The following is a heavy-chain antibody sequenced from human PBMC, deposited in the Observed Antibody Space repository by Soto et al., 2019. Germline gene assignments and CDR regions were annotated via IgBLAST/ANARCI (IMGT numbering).Heavy chain of an antibody. CDR2: TYYRSKWYN. D-gene: IGHD6-19*01. J-gene: IGHJ4*02. CDR1: GDSVSGNSAA. Sequence: SQTLSLTGAISGDSVSGNSAAWNWIRQSPSRGLEWLGRTYYRSKWYNDYAVSVKSRITVTPDTSKNQFSLHLNSVTPEDTAVDDCAREFPYDESSDSHLDYWRQGAPVTVSS. V-gene: IGHV6-1*01. CDR3: AREFPYDESSDSHLDY.